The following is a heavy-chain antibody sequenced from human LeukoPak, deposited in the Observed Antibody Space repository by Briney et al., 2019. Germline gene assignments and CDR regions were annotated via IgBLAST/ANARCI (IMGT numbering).Heavy chain of an antibody. CDR3: ASSMGSGSYYGY. Sequence: SVKVSCKASGGTFSSYAISWVRQAPGQGLEWMGGIIPIFGTANYAQKFQGRVTITADESTSTAYMELRSLRSDDTAVYYCASSMGSGSYYGYWGQGTLVTVSS. CDR1: GGTFSSYA. CDR2: IIPIFGTA. V-gene: IGHV1-69*01. D-gene: IGHD1-26*01. J-gene: IGHJ4*02.